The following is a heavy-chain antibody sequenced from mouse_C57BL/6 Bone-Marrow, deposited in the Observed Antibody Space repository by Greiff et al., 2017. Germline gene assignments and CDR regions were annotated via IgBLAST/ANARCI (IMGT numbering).Heavy chain of an antibody. CDR3: ARTEIGWLPFAY. CDR1: GFTFSDYG. Sequence: EVKLVESGGGLVKPGGSLKLSCAASGFTFSDYGMHWVRQAPEKGLEWVAYISSGSSTIYYADTVKGRFTISRDNAKNTLFLQMTSLRSEDTAMYYCARTEIGWLPFAYWGQGTLVTVAA. J-gene: IGHJ3*01. V-gene: IGHV5-17*01. D-gene: IGHD2-2*01. CDR2: ISSGSSTI.